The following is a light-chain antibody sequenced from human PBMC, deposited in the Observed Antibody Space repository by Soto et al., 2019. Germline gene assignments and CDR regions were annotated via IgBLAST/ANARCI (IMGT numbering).Light chain of an antibody. J-gene: IGLJ3*02. Sequence: QSALTQPASVSGSPGQSITISCTGTSSDVGGYNFVSWYQHHPGKAPKLMIYEDSNRPSGVSNRFSGSKSGNTASLTISGLQAEDEADYYCSSYINSSTLVFGGGTKVTV. CDR2: EDS. CDR3: SSYINSSTLV. CDR1: SSDVGGYNF. V-gene: IGLV2-14*01.